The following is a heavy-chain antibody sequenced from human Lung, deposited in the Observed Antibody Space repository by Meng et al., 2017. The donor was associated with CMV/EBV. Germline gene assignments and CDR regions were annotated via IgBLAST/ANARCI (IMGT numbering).Heavy chain of an antibody. D-gene: IGHD3-10*01. CDR3: ARALLFITMVRGAIGY. Sequence: SVKVSCXASGYTFTGYYMHWVRQAPGQGLEWMGWINPNSGGTNYAQKFQGRVTMTRDTSISTAYMELSRLRSDDTAVYYCARALLFITMVRGAIGYWGQGTLVTCSS. J-gene: IGHJ4*02. CDR1: GYTFTGYY. CDR2: INPNSGGT. V-gene: IGHV1-2*02.